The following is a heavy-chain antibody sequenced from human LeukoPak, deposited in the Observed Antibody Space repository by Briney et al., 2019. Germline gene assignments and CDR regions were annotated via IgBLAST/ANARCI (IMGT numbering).Heavy chain of an antibody. CDR1: GFTFSSYA. V-gene: IGHV3-30-3*01. CDR2: ISYDGSNK. J-gene: IGHJ5*02. CDR3: ARDLVVVVPGWFDP. Sequence: PGGSLRLSCAASGFTFSSYAMHGVRQAPGKGLEWVAVISYDGSNKYYADSVKGRFTISRDNSKNTLYLQMNSLRAEDTAVYYCARDLVVVVPGWFDPWGQGTLVTVSS. D-gene: IGHD3-22*01.